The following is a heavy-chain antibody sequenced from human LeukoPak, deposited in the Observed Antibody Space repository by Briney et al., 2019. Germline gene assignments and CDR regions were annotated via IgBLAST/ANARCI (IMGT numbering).Heavy chain of an antibody. CDR2: IKEDGSEK. Sequence: GGSLRLSCAASGFTFSSNWMSWVRQAPGKGLEWVANIKEDGSEKYYVDSVKGRFTISRDNSKNTLYLQMNSLRAEDTAVYYCASGEIQSNFDYWGQGTLVTVSS. D-gene: IGHD5-18*01. J-gene: IGHJ4*02. V-gene: IGHV3-7*03. CDR1: GFTFSSNW. CDR3: ASGEIQSNFDY.